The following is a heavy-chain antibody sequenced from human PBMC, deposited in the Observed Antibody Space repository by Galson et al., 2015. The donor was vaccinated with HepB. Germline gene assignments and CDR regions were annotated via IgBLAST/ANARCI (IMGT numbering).Heavy chain of an antibody. Sequence: SVKVSCKASGYTFTSYGISWVRQAPGQGLEWMGWISAYNGNTNYAQKLQGRVTMTTDTSTSTAYMELRNLRSDDTAVYYCARARGSSGWYFNYYYYGMDVWGQGTTVTVSS. CDR3: ARARGSSGWYFNYYYYGMDV. J-gene: IGHJ6*02. CDR1: GYTFTSYG. D-gene: IGHD6-19*01. CDR2: ISAYNGNT. V-gene: IGHV1-18*04.